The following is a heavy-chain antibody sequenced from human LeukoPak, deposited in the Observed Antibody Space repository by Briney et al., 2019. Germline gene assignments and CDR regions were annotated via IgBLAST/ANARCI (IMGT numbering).Heavy chain of an antibody. CDR1: GYTFTGYY. D-gene: IGHD2-2*01. V-gene: IGHV1-2*02. Sequence: GASVKVSCKASGYTFTGYYMHWVRQAPGQGLEWMGWINPNSGGTSYAQKFQGRVTMTRDTSISTAYMELSRLRSDDTAVYYCARGTSFQSGWFDPWGQGTLVTVSS. CDR2: INPNSGGT. CDR3: ARGTSFQSGWFDP. J-gene: IGHJ5*02.